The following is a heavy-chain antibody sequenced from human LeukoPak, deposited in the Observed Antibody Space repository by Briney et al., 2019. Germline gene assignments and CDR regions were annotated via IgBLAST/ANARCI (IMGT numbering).Heavy chain of an antibody. J-gene: IGHJ4*02. CDR3: ASQGGSWIFDY. CDR2: LYSGGST. Sequence: PGGSLRLSCAASGFTVSSNYMSWVRRAPGKGLEWVSVLYSGGSTYYADSVKGRFTISRDNSKNTLYLQMNSLRAEDTAVYYCASQGGSWIFDYWGQGTLVTVSS. CDR1: GFTVSSNY. D-gene: IGHD2-15*01. V-gene: IGHV3-66*04.